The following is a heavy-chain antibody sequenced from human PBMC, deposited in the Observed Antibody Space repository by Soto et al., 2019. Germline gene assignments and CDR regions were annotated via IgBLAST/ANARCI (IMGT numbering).Heavy chain of an antibody. V-gene: IGHV4-30-4*01. CDR1: GGSISSGDYY. J-gene: IGHJ4*02. CDR2: IYYSGST. Sequence: PSETLSLTCTVSGGSISSGDYYWSWIRQPPGKGLEWIGYIYYSGSTYYNPSLKSRVTISVDTSKNQFSLELSAVTAADTAVDYCARDHGGGAVIDYWGQGTLVTVSS. CDR3: ARDHGGGAVIDY.